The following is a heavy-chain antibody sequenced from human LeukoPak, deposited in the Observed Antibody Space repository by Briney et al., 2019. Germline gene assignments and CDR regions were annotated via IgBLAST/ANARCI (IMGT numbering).Heavy chain of an antibody. CDR3: ASHHSYDSSGLDDYFDY. D-gene: IGHD3-22*01. Sequence: GGSLRLSCAASGFTFSSYAMSWVRQAPGKGLEWVSAVSGSGGSTYYADSVKGRFTISRDNSKNTLYLHMNRLRAEDTAVYYCASHHSYDSSGLDDYFDYWGQGTLVTVSS. CDR2: VSGSGGST. V-gene: IGHV3-23*01. CDR1: GFTFSSYA. J-gene: IGHJ4*02.